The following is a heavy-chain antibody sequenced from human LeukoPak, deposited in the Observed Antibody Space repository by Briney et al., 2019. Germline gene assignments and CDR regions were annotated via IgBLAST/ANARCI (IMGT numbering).Heavy chain of an antibody. CDR1: GFTFSSYA. CDR2: ISYDGSNK. Sequence: GGSLRLSCAASGFTFSSYAMHWVRQAPGKGLEWVAVISYDGSNKYYADSVKGRFTISRDNSKNTLYLQMNSLRAEDTAVYYCARDGGYSYGYPFDYWGQGTLVTVSS. CDR3: ARDGGYSYGYPFDY. J-gene: IGHJ4*02. D-gene: IGHD5-18*01. V-gene: IGHV3-30*04.